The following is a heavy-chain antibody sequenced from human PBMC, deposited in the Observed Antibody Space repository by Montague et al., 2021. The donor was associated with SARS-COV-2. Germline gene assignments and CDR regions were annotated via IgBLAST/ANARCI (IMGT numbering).Heavy chain of an antibody. J-gene: IGHJ3*02. CDR3: ARGGYYDYAFDI. CDR1: GGSISSYY. D-gene: IGHD3-22*01. CDR2: IYYGGST. Sequence: SETLSLTCTVSGGSISSYYWSWIRQPPGKGLEWIGYIYYGGSTNYNPSRKSRVTISVDTSKNQFSLKLSSVTAADTAVYYCARGGYYDYAFDIWGQGTMVTVSS. V-gene: IGHV4-59*01.